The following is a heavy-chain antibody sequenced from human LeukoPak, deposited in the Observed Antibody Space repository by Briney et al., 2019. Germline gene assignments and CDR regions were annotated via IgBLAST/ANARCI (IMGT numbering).Heavy chain of an antibody. CDR2: ISSSGSII. V-gene: IGHV3-48*03. CDR1: GFTFSSYE. CDR3: ARRGSSSWNFDN. D-gene: IGHD6-13*01. J-gene: IGHJ4*02. Sequence: PGGSLRLSCAASGFTFSSYEMNWVRQAPGKGLEWVSYISSSGSIIYYADFVKGRFTISRDNAKNSLYLQMNSLRAEDTAVYYCARRGSSSWNFDNWGQGTLVTVSS.